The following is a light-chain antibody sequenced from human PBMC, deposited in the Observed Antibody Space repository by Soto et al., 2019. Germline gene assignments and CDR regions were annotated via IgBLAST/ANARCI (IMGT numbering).Light chain of an antibody. V-gene: IGKV1-5*03. CDR1: QSISSW. J-gene: IGKJ3*01. CDR2: KAS. CDR3: QHYNSYPFT. Sequence: DIQMTQSPSTLSASVGDRVTITCRASQSISSWLAWYQQKPGKAPKLLIYKASSLESGVPSRFSGSGSGTEFTRTISSLQPDDFATYYCQHYNSYPFTFGPGTKVDIK.